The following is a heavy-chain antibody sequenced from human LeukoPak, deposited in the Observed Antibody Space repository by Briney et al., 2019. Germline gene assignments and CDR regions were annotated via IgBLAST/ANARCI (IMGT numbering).Heavy chain of an antibody. J-gene: IGHJ4*02. D-gene: IGHD1-26*01. Sequence: GGALRLSCAASGFTFSSYAMSWVRQAPGKGLEWVSTISGSGGSTYYADSVKGRFTISRDNSKNTLYLQMNSLRAEDTAVYYCAKGTGSYYFRFDFWGQGTLVTVSS. CDR3: AKGTGSYYFRFDF. CDR1: GFTFSSYA. V-gene: IGHV3-23*01. CDR2: ISGSGGST.